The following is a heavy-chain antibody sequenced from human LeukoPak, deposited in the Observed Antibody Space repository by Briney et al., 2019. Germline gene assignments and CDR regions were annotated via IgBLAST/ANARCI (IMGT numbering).Heavy chain of an antibody. CDR1: GGSISSYY. D-gene: IGHD6-19*01. J-gene: IGHJ4*02. Sequence: SETLSLTCTVSGGSISSYYWSWIRQPPGKGLEWIGYIYYSGSTNYNPSLKSRVTISVDTSKNQFSLKLSSVTAADTAVYYCASEWLSPEYYFDYWGQGTLVTVSS. CDR2: IYYSGST. CDR3: ASEWLSPEYYFDY. V-gene: IGHV4-59*01.